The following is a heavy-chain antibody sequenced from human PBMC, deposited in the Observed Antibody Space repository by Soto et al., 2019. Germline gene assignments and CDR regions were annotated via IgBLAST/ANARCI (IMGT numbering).Heavy chain of an antibody. J-gene: IGHJ3*02. D-gene: IGHD2-2*01. CDR1: GFTFSSYS. CDR2: ISSSSSYI. V-gene: IGHV3-21*01. CDR3: ARESIVVVPAAIAFDI. Sequence: GGSLRLSCAASGFTFSSYSMNWVRQAPGKGLEWVSSISSSSSYIYYADSVKGRFTISRDNAKNSLYLQMNSLRAEDTAVYYCARESIVVVPAAIAFDIWGQGTMVTVSS.